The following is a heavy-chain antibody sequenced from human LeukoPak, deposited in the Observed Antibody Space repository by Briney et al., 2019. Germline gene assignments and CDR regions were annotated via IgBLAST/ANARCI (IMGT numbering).Heavy chain of an antibody. CDR3: VRRDGSYFDY. Sequence: SETLSLTCTVSGGSISSYYWGWIRQPPGKGLEWIGSLYYTGTTYYNPSLKSRVTISVDTSKNQFSLKLSSVTAADTAVYYCVRRDGSYFDYWGQGTLVTVSS. CDR2: LYYTGTT. D-gene: IGHD1-26*01. CDR1: GGSISSYY. V-gene: IGHV4-39*01. J-gene: IGHJ4*02.